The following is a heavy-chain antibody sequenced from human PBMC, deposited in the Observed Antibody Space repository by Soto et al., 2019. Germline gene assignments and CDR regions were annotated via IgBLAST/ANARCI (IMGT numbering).Heavy chain of an antibody. Sequence: PGGSLRLSCAASGFTFSSYGMHWVRQAPGKGLEWVAVIWYDGSNKYYADSVKGRFTISRDNSKNTLYLQMNSLRAEDTAVYYCARDPIAAAGTFNWFDPWGQGTLVTVSS. CDR3: ARDPIAAAGTFNWFDP. CDR1: GFTFSSYG. J-gene: IGHJ5*02. V-gene: IGHV3-33*01. D-gene: IGHD6-13*01. CDR2: IWYDGSNK.